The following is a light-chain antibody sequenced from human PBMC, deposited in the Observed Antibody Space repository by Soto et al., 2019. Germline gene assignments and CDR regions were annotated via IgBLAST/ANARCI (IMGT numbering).Light chain of an antibody. J-gene: IGKJ4*01. CDR2: AAA. CDR3: QQVNNYPLT. CDR1: QGISQY. Sequence: DIHLTQSPSLLSASVGDRVTITCRASQGISQYVAWYQQKPGKAPKLLIYAAAVLQGGVPSRFSGNGYATEFILTINGLQPEDFATYYCQQVNNYPLTFGGGTRVEIK. V-gene: IGKV1-9*01.